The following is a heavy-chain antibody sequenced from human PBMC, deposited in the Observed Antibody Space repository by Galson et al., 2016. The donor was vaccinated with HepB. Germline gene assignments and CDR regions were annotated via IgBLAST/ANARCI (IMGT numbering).Heavy chain of an antibody. CDR1: GFTISSYG. CDR3: ARDRFCSNTRCYGWLDP. V-gene: IGHV3-33*08. D-gene: IGHD2-2*01. Sequence: SLRLSCAASGFTISSYGIHWVRQVPGKALEWVALIWHDGSNKLYADSVKGRFTTSRDNSKNTLYLQMNRLTVEDTAVYYCARDRFCSNTRCYGWLDPWGRGTLVTVSS. J-gene: IGHJ5*02. CDR2: IWHDGSNK.